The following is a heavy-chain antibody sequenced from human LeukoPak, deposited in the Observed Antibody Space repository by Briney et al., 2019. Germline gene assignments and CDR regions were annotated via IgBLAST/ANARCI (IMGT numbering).Heavy chain of an antibody. Sequence: ASVKVSCKASGYTFTGYYMHWVRQAPGQGLEWMGWINPNSGGTNYAQKFLGRVTMTRDTSISTAYMELSRLRSDDTAMYYCARGGCSSTSCYVDYWGQGTLVTVSS. D-gene: IGHD2-2*01. CDR2: INPNSGGT. J-gene: IGHJ4*02. CDR1: GYTFTGYY. CDR3: ARGGCSSTSCYVDY. V-gene: IGHV1-2*02.